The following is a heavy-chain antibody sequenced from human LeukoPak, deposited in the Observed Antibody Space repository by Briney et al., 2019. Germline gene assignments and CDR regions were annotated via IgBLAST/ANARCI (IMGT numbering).Heavy chain of an antibody. D-gene: IGHD5-24*01. J-gene: IGHJ3*02. CDR2: INPNSGGT. V-gene: IGHV1-2*02. CDR1: GYTFTGYY. Sequence: GASVKVSCKASGYTFTGYYMHWVRQAPGQGLEWMGWINPNSGGTNYAQKFQGRVTMTRDTSISTAYMELSRLRSDDTAVYYCARVRRDGYNSAFDIWGQGAMVTVSS. CDR3: ARVRRDGYNSAFDI.